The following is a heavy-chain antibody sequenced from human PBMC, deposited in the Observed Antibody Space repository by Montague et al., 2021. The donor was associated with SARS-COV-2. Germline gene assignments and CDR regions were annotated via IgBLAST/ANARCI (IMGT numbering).Heavy chain of an antibody. CDR1: GGSTNYYY. CDR2: MYYSGST. D-gene: IGHD2-8*01. Sequence: SETLSLTCIVSGGSTNYYYWSWIRQSPGKGLEWIGYMYYSGSTNYNPSLKSRVTMSIDRSKNQFSLKLRSVTAADTAVYYCARLLRSCSNGVCRTYYYYAMDVWGQGTTVTVSS. CDR3: ARLLRSCSNGVCRTYYYYAMDV. V-gene: IGHV4-59*01. J-gene: IGHJ6*02.